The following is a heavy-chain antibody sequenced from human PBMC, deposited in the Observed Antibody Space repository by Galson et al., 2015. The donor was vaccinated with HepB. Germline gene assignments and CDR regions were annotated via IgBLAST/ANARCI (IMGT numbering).Heavy chain of an antibody. CDR2: ISAYNGNT. Sequence: SVKVSCKASGYTFTSYGISWVRQAPVQGLEWIGWISAYNGNTNYAQKLQGRVTMTTDTSTSTAYMELRSLRSDDTAVYYCAGSLTGADAFDIWGQGTMITVSS. CDR3: AGSLTGADAFDI. V-gene: IGHV1-18*04. J-gene: IGHJ3*02. CDR1: GYTFTSYG. D-gene: IGHD1-1*01.